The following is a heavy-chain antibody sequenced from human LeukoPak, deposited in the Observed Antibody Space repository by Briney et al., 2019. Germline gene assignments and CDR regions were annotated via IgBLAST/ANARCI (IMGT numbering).Heavy chain of an antibody. CDR2: ISDSGGST. J-gene: IGHJ6*02. CDR1: GFTFSNYG. V-gene: IGHV3-23*01. D-gene: IGHD5-18*01. CDR3: ARDRVGVDTAMVYYYYGMDV. Sequence: GGSLRLSCAASGFTFSNYGMAWVRQAPGKGLQWVSSISDSGGSTYYADSVKGRFTISRHNSKNTLYLQMNSLRAEDTAVYYCARDRVGVDTAMVYYYYGMDVWGQGTTVTVSS.